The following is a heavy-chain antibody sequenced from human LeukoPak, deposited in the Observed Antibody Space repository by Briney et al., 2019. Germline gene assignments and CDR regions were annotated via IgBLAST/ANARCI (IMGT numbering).Heavy chain of an antibody. Sequence: GGSLRLSCAASGFTFSSYSMNWVRQAPGKGLEWGSSISSSSSYIYYADSVKGRFTISRDSAKNSRYLQMHSLRAEDTAVYYCARGQVGVITMVRGVDYYYYGMDVWGQGTTVTVSS. D-gene: IGHD3-10*01. J-gene: IGHJ6*02. CDR2: ISSSSSYI. CDR3: ARGQVGVITMVRGVDYYYYGMDV. V-gene: IGHV3-21*01. CDR1: GFTFSSYS.